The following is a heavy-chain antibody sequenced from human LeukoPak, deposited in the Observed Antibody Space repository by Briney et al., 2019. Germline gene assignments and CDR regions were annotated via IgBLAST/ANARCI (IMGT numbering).Heavy chain of an antibody. CDR2: IIPIFGTA. D-gene: IGHD3-22*01. Sequence: SVKVSCKASGGTFSSYAISWVRQAPGQGLEWIGGIIPIFGTANYAQKFQGRVTITADESTSTAYMELSSLRSEDTAVYYCARVPLPMTDYYDRGYDAFDIWGQGTMVTVSS. V-gene: IGHV1-69*13. CDR1: GGTFSSYA. CDR3: ARVPLPMTDYYDRGYDAFDI. J-gene: IGHJ3*02.